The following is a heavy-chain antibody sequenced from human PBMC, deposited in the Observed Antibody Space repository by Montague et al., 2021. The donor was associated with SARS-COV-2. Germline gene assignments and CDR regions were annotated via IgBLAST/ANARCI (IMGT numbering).Heavy chain of an antibody. CDR3: ARNSHYYDSSGHFDY. V-gene: IGHV4-59*13. CDR2: IYYSGST. Sequence: SETLSLTCTVSGGSISSYYWSWIRQPPGKGLEWIGNIYYSGSTNXNPSLKSRVTISVDTSKNQFSLKLSSVTAADTAVYYCARNSHYYDSSGHFDYWGQGTLVTVSS. CDR1: GGSISSYY. J-gene: IGHJ4*02. D-gene: IGHD3-22*01.